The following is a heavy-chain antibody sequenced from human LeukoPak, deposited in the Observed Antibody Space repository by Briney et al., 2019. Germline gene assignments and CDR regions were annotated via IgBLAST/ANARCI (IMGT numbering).Heavy chain of an antibody. Sequence: PGGSLRLSCAASGFTFSNAWMSWVRQAPGKGLEWVGRIKSKTDGGTTDYAAPVKGRFTISRDDSKNTLYLQMNSLKTEDTAVYYCTTGPVIQLWLHDYWGQGTLVTVSS. CDR1: GFTFSNAW. D-gene: IGHD5-18*01. V-gene: IGHV3-15*01. CDR3: TTGPVIQLWLHDY. J-gene: IGHJ4*02. CDR2: IKSKTDGGTT.